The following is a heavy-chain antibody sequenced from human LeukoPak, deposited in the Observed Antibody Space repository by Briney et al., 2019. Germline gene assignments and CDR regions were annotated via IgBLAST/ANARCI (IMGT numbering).Heavy chain of an antibody. V-gene: IGHV3-23*01. J-gene: IGHJ4*02. CDR1: GFTFTNYA. CDR3: AAHRYSGIYPYYFDY. Sequence: GGSLRLSCAASGFTFTNYAMSWVRQAPGKGLEWVSVIRGDGSSTYYADSTKGRFTISRDNSKNTLYLQMNSLRAEDTAVYYCAAHRYSGIYPYYFDYWGQGALVTVSS. D-gene: IGHD1-26*01. CDR2: IRGDGSST.